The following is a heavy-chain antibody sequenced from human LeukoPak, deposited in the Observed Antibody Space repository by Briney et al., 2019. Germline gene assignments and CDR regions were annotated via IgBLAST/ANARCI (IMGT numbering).Heavy chain of an antibody. Sequence: SETLSLTCTVYGGSFSGYYWNSIRQPPGKGLEWIGEINHSGSTNYNPSLKSRVTISVDTSKNQFSLKLSSVTAADTAVYYCARETTHYYGSGSYFDGMDVWGQGTTVTVSS. CDR2: INHSGST. D-gene: IGHD3-10*01. CDR3: ARETTHYYGSGSYFDGMDV. V-gene: IGHV4-34*01. J-gene: IGHJ6*02. CDR1: GGSFSGYY.